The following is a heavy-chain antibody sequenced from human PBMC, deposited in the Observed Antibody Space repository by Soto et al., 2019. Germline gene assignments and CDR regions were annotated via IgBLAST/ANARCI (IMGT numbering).Heavy chain of an antibody. CDR2: IWYDGSNK. J-gene: IGHJ6*02. CDR1: GFTFSSYG. Sequence: GGPLRLSCAASGFTFSSYGMHWVRQAPGKGLEWVAVIWYDGSNKYYADSVKGRFTISRDNSKNTLYLQMNSLRAEDTAVYYCARVMYCTNGVCPGDYYYYYGMDVWGQGTTVTVSS. CDR3: ARVMYCTNGVCPGDYYYYYGMDV. V-gene: IGHV3-33*01. D-gene: IGHD2-8*01.